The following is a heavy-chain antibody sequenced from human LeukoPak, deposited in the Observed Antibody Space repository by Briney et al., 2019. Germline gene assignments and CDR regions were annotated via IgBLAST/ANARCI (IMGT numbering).Heavy chain of an antibody. CDR2: IIPILGIA. V-gene: IGHV1-69*02. D-gene: IGHD4-17*01. CDR3: ARAGYGDYRLDY. Sequence: SVKVSCKASGGTFSSYTISWVRQAPGQGLEWMGRIIPILGIANYAQEFQGRVTITADKSTSTAYMELSSLRSEDTAVYYCARAGYGDYRLDYWGQGTLVTVSS. CDR1: GGTFSSYT. J-gene: IGHJ4*02.